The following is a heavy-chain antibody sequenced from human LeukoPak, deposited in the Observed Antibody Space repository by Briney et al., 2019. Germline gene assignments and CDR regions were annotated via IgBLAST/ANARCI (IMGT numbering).Heavy chain of an antibody. J-gene: IGHJ3*02. CDR2: ISYDGSNK. D-gene: IGHD6-13*01. CDR3: ATELRIAATGYLFTFDI. V-gene: IGHV3-30*03. Sequence: GGSLRLSCAASGFNFGSYGMHWVRQAPGKGLEWVALISYDGSNKYYADSVKGRFTISRDNSKNTLYLQMNNLRAEDTAVYYCATELRIAATGYLFTFDIWGQGTMVTVSS. CDR1: GFNFGSYG.